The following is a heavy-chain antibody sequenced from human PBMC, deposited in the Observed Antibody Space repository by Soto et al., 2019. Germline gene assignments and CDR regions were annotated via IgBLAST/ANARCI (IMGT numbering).Heavy chain of an antibody. J-gene: IGHJ5*02. Sequence: SGPTMLNPTQTLTLTCTFSGFPLRGRGMGVGWIRQPPGQALEWLSLIYWDDDKRYSPSLNSRLTITKDTSKSQVVLTMTNMAPVDTATYYCAFTSATVSGWCEPWGKGIRVIVSS. CDR3: AFTSATVSGWCEP. V-gene: IGHV2-5*02. CDR2: IYWDDDK. CDR1: GFPLRGRGMG. D-gene: IGHD7-27*01.